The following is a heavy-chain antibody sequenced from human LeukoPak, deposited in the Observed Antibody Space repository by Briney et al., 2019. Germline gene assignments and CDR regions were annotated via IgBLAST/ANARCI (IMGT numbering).Heavy chain of an antibody. CDR3: ARGYYVWGSYLPTYYFDY. D-gene: IGHD3-16*02. J-gene: IGHJ4*02. CDR1: GYTFTGYY. CDR2: INPNSGGT. Sequence: GASVKVSCKASGYTFTGYYMHWVRQAPGQGLEWMGWINPNSGGTNYAQKFQGRVTMTRDTSISTAYMELSRLRSDDTAVYYCARGYYVWGSYLPTYYFDYWGQGTLVTVSS. V-gene: IGHV1-2*02.